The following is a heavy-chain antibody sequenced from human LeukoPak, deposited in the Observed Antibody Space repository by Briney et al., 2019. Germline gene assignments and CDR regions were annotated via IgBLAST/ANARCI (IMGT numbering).Heavy chain of an antibody. CDR3: ATGKHQLNFNWLHP. CDR1: GGSFSSYT. D-gene: IGHD6-13*01. J-gene: IGHJ5*02. CDR2: IIPILGIA. Sequence: GSSVKVSCKASGGSFSSYTISWVRQAPGQGLESIGRIIPILGIANYAQKFQGRVTITADKSTSTAYMELSSLRSEDPAVYYCATGKHQLNFNWLHPWRQKTLVPVSS. V-gene: IGHV1-69*02.